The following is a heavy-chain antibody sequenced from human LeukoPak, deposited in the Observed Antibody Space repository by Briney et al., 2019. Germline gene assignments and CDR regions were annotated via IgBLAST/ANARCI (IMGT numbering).Heavy chain of an antibody. CDR2: VYYSGST. CDR3: ARGTAQTVNTYAFDM. V-gene: IGHV4-59*01. J-gene: IGHJ3*02. D-gene: IGHD4-17*01. Sequence: ASETLSLTCTVSGGSISSYYWSXXXXXXXXXXXXXXYVYYSGSTNYNPSLKSRVIISVDTSKNQFFLNLISVTAADTAVYYCARGTAQTVNTYAFDMWGQGTMVTVSS. CDR1: GGSISSYY.